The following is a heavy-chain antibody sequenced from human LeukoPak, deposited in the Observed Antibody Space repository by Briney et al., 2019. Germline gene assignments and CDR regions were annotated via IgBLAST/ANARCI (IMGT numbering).Heavy chain of an antibody. D-gene: IGHD7-27*01. CDR2: ISGDAGRT. J-gene: IGHJ4*02. CDR1: GFIFSSYA. Sequence: GGSLTLSCAASGFIFSSYAMSWVRQPPGKGLEWVSGISGDAGRTYYADSVKGRFTIYRDNSKNTMYLQMNSLGAEDTAVYYCVQDWAWGAFAYWGQGTLVTVSS. CDR3: VQDWAWGAFAY. V-gene: IGHV3-23*01.